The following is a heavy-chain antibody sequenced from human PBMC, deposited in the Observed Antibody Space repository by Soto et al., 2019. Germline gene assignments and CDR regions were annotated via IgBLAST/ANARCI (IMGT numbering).Heavy chain of an antibody. V-gene: IGHV3-30*03. J-gene: IGHJ5*02. Sequence: GGSLRLSCAASGFTFSSYGIHWVRQAPGKGLEWVAVISYDVSNKYYADYVKGRFTISRDSSKNTLYLQMNSLRAEDTAVYYCLGYCSSTSCYAAWFDPWGQGTLVTVSS. CDR3: LGYCSSTSCYAAWFDP. D-gene: IGHD2-2*01. CDR1: GFTFSSYG. CDR2: ISYDVSNK.